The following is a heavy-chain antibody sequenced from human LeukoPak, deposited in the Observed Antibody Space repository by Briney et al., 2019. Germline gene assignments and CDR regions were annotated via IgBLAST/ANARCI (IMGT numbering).Heavy chain of an antibody. CDR2: ISYDGSNK. CDR3: AKDREQWLVLAGNGMDV. Sequence: GGSLRLSCAASGFTFSSYGMHWVRQAPGKGLEWVAVISYDGSNKYYADSVKGPFTISGDSSKNTLYLQMNSLRAEDTAVYYCAKDREQWLVLAGNGMDVWGQGTTVTVSS. V-gene: IGHV3-30*18. CDR1: GFTFSSYG. J-gene: IGHJ6*02. D-gene: IGHD6-19*01.